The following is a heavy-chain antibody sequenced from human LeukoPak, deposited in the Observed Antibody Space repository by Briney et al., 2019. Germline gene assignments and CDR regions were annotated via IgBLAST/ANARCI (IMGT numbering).Heavy chain of an antibody. CDR3: AKEPREYCSSTSCPNWFDS. J-gene: IGHJ5*01. V-gene: IGHV3-23*01. CDR1: GFTFNNYA. Sequence: GGSLRLSCAASGFTFNNYAMSWVRQAPGKGLEWVSAVSASGGTTYYADSVKGRFTISRDNSENTLFLQMNSLRAEDTAVYYCAKEPREYCSSTSCPNWFDSWGQGTLVTVSS. D-gene: IGHD2-2*01. CDR2: VSASGGTT.